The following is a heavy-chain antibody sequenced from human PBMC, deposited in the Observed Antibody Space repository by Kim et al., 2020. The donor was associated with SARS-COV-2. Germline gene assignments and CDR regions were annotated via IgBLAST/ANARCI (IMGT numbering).Heavy chain of an antibody. Sequence: GGSLRLSCAASGFTFADYAMHWVRQAPGKGLEWVSGINWNSGSIAYADSVKGRFTISRDNARNSLYLQMNSLGAEDTALYYCATDTWISSISYIFDYWG. CDR2: INWNSGSI. J-gene: IGHJ4*01. CDR3: ATDTWISSISYIFDY. CDR1: GFTFADYA. D-gene: IGHD6-13*01. V-gene: IGHV3-9*01.